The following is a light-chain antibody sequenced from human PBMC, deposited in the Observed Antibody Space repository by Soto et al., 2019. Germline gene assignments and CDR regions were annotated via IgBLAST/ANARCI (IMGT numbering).Light chain of an antibody. CDR3: QQYYSKRT. CDR2: WAS. Sequence: DIVMTQSPDSLAVSLGERATINCKSSQSVLYSSNNKNYLAWYQQKPGQPPKLLLYWASTRESGVPDRFSGSGSGTDFTLTISSLQAEDVAVYYCQQYYSKRTFGQGTKVEIK. CDR1: QSVLYSSNNKNY. V-gene: IGKV4-1*01. J-gene: IGKJ1*01.